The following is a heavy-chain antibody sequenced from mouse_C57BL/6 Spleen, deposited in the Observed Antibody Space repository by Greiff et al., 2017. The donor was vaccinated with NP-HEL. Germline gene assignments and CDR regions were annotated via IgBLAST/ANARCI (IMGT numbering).Heavy chain of an antibody. CDR2: IDPETGGT. V-gene: IGHV1-15*01. J-gene: IGHJ2*01. CDR1: GYTFTDYE. Sequence: QVQLQQSGAELVRPGASVTLSCKASGYTFTDYEMHWVKQTPVHGLEWIGAIDPETGGTAYNQKFKGKAILTADKSSSTAYMELRSLTSEDSAVYYCTRERGPVDYWGQGTTLTVSS. CDR3: TRERGPVDY.